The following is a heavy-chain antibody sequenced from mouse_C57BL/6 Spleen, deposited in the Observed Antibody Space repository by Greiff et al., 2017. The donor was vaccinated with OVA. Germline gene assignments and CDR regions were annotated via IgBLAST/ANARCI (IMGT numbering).Heavy chain of an antibody. V-gene: IGHV5-6*01. CDR3: ARQGDDYDGYYFGY. J-gene: IGHJ2*01. CDR1: GFTFSSYG. Sequence: EVQLVESGGDLVKPGGSLKLSCAASGFTFSSYGMSWVSQTPDKRLEWVATISSGGSYTYYPASVKGRFTISRDDAKNPLYLQMSVLKSEDTDMYYCARQGDDYDGYYFGYWGQGTTLTVSS. D-gene: IGHD2-4*01. CDR2: ISSGGSYT.